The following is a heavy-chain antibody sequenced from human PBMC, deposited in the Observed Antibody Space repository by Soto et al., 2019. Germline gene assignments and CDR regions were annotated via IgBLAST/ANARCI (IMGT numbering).Heavy chain of an antibody. V-gene: IGHV3-23*01. CDR2: ISGSGGST. J-gene: IGHJ6*03. CDR3: AKDLYPVYCSFCFCYPGSVVGYMYF. CDR1: GLTFSSYA. D-gene: IGHD2-15*01. Sequence: PGGSLRLSCAASGLTFSSYAMSRVRQAPGKGMEWVSAISGSGGSTYYADSVKGRFTISRDNSKNTLYLQMNSLRAEDTAVYYCAKDLYPVYCSFCFCYPGSVVGYMYFSAKRSSVTVS.